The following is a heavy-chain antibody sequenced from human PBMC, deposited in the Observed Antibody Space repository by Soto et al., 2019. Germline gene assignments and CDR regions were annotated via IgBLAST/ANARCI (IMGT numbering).Heavy chain of an antibody. D-gene: IGHD2-2*01. J-gene: IGHJ4*02. CDR3: ARQSCSSTSCYAGRDAFDY. V-gene: IGHV5-51*01. CDR2: IYPGDSDT. Sequence: GESLKISCKGSGYSFTSYWIGWVRQMPGKGLEWMGIIYPGDSDTRYSPSFQGQVTISADKSISTAYLQWSSLKASDTAMYYCARQSCSSTSCYAGRDAFDYWGQGTLVTVSS. CDR1: GYSFTSYW.